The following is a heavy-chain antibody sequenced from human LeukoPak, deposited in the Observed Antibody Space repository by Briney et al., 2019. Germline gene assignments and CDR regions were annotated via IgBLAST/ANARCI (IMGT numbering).Heavy chain of an antibody. CDR2: INHSGST. CDR3: ARGSPIQQTYRHYYYMDV. Sequence: SETLSLTCAVYGGSFSGYYWSWIRQPPGKGLQWIGEINHSGSTNYNPSLKSRVTISVDTSKNQFSLKLSSVTAADTAVYYCARGSPIQQTYRHYYYMDVWGKGTTVTVSS. J-gene: IGHJ6*03. V-gene: IGHV4-34*01. D-gene: IGHD5-18*01. CDR1: GGSFSGYY.